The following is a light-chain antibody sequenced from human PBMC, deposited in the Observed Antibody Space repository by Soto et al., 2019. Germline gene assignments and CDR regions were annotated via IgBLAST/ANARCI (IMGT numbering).Light chain of an antibody. CDR2: DAS. V-gene: IGKV3D-20*02. CDR3: QQRNYWPIT. J-gene: IGKJ5*01. CDR1: QSVSSSY. Sequence: EIVLTQSPGTLSLSPGERATLSCRASQSVSSSYLAWYQQKPGQAPRLLIYDASNRATGIPARFSGSGSGTDFTLTISSLEPEDFAVYYCQQRNYWPITLGQGTRLEI.